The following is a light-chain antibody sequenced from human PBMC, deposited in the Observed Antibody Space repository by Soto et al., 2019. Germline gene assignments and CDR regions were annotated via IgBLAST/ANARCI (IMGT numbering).Light chain of an antibody. CDR1: QTISNNY. J-gene: IGKJ1*01. Sequence: EIVLTQSPGTLTLSPGESAALPCRANQTISNNYLVRYRQKPGQAPRLLIYAVSSRAAGIPDRFSGSGSGTDFALTIARLEPEDSAVYYCQQHSNSPWTFGQGTRVEI. V-gene: IGKV3-20*01. CDR2: AVS. CDR3: QQHSNSPWT.